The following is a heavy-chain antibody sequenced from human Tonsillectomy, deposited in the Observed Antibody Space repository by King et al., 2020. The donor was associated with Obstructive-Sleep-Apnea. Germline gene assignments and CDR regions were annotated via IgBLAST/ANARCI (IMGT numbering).Heavy chain of an antibody. CDR2: IYHSGST. D-gene: IGHD3-3*01. CDR3: ALALPIFGVQFDP. J-gene: IGHJ5*02. CDR1: GGSISSGGYS. Sequence: QLQESGSGLVKPSQTLSLTCAVSGGSISSGGYSWSWIRQPPGKGLEWIGYIYHSGSTYYNPSLKSRVTISVDRSKNQFSLKLSSVTAADTAVYYCALALPIFGVQFDPWGQGTLVTVSS. V-gene: IGHV4-30-2*01.